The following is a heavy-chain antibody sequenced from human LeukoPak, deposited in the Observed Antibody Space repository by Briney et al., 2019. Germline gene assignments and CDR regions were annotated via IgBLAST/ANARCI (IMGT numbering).Heavy chain of an antibody. D-gene: IGHD1-26*01. V-gene: IGHV3-66*01. Sequence: GGSLRLSCAASELSVSSNYMSWIRQAPGKGLEWVAILYSSGRTEYADSVKGRFAVSRDNSKNTLYLQMNSLRAEDTAVYYCARGSSGSYYTLFDYWGQGTLVTVSS. J-gene: IGHJ4*02. CDR2: LYSSGRT. CDR1: ELSVSSNY. CDR3: ARGSSGSYYTLFDY.